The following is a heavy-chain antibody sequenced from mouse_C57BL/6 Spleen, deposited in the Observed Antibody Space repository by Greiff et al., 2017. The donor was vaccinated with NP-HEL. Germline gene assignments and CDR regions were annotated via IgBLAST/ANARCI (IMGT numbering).Heavy chain of an antibody. J-gene: IGHJ4*01. V-gene: IGHV1-15*01. CDR1: GYTFTDYE. CDR2: IDPETGGT. D-gene: IGHD2-4*01. CDR3: TRCNYDYDRGGYYYAMDY. Sequence: QVQLQQSGAELVRPGASVTLSCKASGYTFTDYEMHWVKQTPVHGLEWIGAIDPETGGTAYNQKFKGKAILTADKSSSTAYMELRSLTSEDSAVYYCTRCNYDYDRGGYYYAMDYWGQGTSVTVSS.